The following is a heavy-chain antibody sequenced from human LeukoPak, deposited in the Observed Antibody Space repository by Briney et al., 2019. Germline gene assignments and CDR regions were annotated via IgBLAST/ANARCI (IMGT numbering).Heavy chain of an antibody. CDR2: INPRGASA. D-gene: IGHD2-15*01. CDR3: AISSIGYFDY. V-gene: IGHV1-46*01. J-gene: IGHJ4*02. CDR1: GYTFSSYY. Sequence: ASVKVSCKASGYTFSSYYIHWVRQAPGQGLEWMGIINPRGASAIYAQRFQGRVTMTRDTSTSTAHMELSSLRSEDTVVYYCAISSIGYFDYWGQGTLVTVSS.